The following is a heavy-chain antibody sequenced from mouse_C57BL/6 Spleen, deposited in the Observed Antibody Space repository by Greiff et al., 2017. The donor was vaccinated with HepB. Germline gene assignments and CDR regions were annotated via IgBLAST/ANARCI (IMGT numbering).Heavy chain of an antibody. J-gene: IGHJ3*01. V-gene: IGHV1-69*01. CDR3: ARSGDEAWFAY. D-gene: IGHD3-1*01. CDR1: GYTFTSYW. Sequence: VQLQQSGAELVMPGASVKLSCKASGYTFTSYWMHWVKQRPGQGLEWIGEIDPSDSYTNYNQKFKGKSTLTVDKSSSTAYMQLSSLTSEDSAVYYCARSGDEAWFAYWGQGTLVTVSA. CDR2: IDPSDSYT.